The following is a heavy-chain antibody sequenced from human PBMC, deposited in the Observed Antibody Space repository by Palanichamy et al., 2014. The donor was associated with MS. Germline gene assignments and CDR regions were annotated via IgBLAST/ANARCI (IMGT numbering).Heavy chain of an antibody. CDR2: IFYSFSP. CDR3: ARHKENTNWGPLDL. V-gene: IGHV4-59*08. J-gene: IGHJ3*01. D-gene: IGHD7-27*01. CDR1: GDSMSRYY. Sequence: QVQVEESGPGLVKPSETLSLTCSVSGDSMSRYYWSWVRQPPGKGLEWIGKIFYSFSPNYNPSHESRVSISIDRSQNQVSLRLTSVTAADTAVYYCARHKENTNWGPLDLWGQGTMVTVSS.